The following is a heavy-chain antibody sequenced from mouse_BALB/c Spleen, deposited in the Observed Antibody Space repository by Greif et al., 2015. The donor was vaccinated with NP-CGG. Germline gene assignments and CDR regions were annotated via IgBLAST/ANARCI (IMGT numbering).Heavy chain of an antibody. CDR1: GFTFSSYA. D-gene: IGHD2-2*01. V-gene: IGHV5-9-4*01. CDR2: ISSGGSYT. Sequence: EVQLQESGGGLVKPGGSLKLSCAASGFTFSSYAMSWVRQSPEKRLEWVAEISSGGSYTYYPDTVTGRFTISRDNAKNTLYLEMSGLRSEDTAMYYSARGNYGNDRIDFDYWGQGTTLTVSS. CDR3: ARGNYGNDRIDFDY. J-gene: IGHJ2*01.